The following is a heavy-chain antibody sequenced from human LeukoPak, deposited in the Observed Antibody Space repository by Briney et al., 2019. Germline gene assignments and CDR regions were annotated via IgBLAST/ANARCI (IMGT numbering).Heavy chain of an antibody. J-gene: IGHJ4*02. V-gene: IGHV1-2*02. CDR3: AREGGMVRMEHEFPADY. D-gene: IGHD3-10*01. Sequence: EASVKVSCKASGYTFTGYYMHWVRQAPGQGLEWMGWINPNSGGTNYAQKFQGRVTMTRDTSISTAYMELSRLRSDDTAVYYCAREGGMVRMEHEFPADYWGQGTLVTVSS. CDR1: GYTFTGYY. CDR2: INPNSGGT.